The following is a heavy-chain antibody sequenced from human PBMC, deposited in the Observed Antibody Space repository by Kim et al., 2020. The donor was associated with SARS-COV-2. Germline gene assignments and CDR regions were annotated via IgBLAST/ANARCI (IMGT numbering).Heavy chain of an antibody. CDR1: GFTFSSYA. V-gene: IGHV3-33*06. CDR2: ICYDGSNK. J-gene: IGHJ4*02. D-gene: IGHD5-18*01. CDR3: VKASYSSPSCAKG. Sequence: GGSLRLSCVASGFTFSSYAMHWVRQTPGKGLEWVAIICYDGSNKYYVDSVKGRFTISRDNSKSTLYLQMNSLTAEDTAVYYCVKASYSSPSCAKGWGQG.